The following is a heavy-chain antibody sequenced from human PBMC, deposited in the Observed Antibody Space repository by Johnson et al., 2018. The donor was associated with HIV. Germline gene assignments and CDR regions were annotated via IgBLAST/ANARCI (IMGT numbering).Heavy chain of an antibody. V-gene: IGHV3-11*04. CDR1: GFTFSDYS. CDR3: AKSAASAGGDDAFDI. J-gene: IGHJ3*02. Sequence: QEQLVESGGGLVQPGGSLRLSCAASGFTFSDYSMSWIRQAPGKGLEWVSYISSSATTIHYADSVKGRFTISRDNAKNTLYLQMNSLRAEDTAVYYCAKSAASAGGDDAFDIWGQGTMVTVSS. D-gene: IGHD3-16*01. CDR2: ISSSATTI.